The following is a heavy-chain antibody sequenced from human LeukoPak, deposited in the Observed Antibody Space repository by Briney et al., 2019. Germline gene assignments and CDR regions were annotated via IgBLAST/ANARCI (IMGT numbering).Heavy chain of an antibody. Sequence: GRSLRLSRAASGFTFSSYGMHWVRQAPGKGLEWVAVIWYDGSNKYYADSVKGRFTISRDNSKNTLYLQMNSLRAEDTAVYYCARDRRDGYNAFDYWGQGTLVTVSS. V-gene: IGHV3-33*01. CDR1: GFTFSSYG. CDR2: IWYDGSNK. CDR3: ARDRRDGYNAFDY. J-gene: IGHJ4*02. D-gene: IGHD5-24*01.